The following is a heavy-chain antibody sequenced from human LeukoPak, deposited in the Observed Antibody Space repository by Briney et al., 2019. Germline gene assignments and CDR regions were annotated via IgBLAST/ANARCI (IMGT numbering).Heavy chain of an antibody. V-gene: IGHV3-48*04. D-gene: IGHD1-14*01. Sequence: GGSLRLSCAASGFTFSSNAMSWVRQAPGEGLEWVSFISGSSNTIYYADSVRGRFTISRDNAKKSVYLQMNSLRAEDTAVYFCARGLLVVGSKKGNPGNYWGPGTLVAVSS. J-gene: IGHJ4*02. CDR3: ARGLLVVGSKKGNPGNY. CDR1: GFTFSSNA. CDR2: ISGSSNTI.